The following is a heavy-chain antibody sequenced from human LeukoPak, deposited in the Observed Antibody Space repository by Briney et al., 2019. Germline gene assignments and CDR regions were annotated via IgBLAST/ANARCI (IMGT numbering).Heavy chain of an antibody. CDR2: IWNDGSNK. J-gene: IGHJ4*02. D-gene: IGHD6-19*01. CDR1: EFTFSSYG. CDR3: AREHYLTTPYTSGWLYYFDY. V-gene: IGHV3-33*01. Sequence: GGSLRLSCAASEFTFSSYGMHWVRQAPGKGLEWVAVIWNDGSNKYYADSVKGRFTISRDNSKNTLYLQMNSLRAEDTAVYYCAREHYLTTPYTSGWLYYFDYWGQGTLVTVAS.